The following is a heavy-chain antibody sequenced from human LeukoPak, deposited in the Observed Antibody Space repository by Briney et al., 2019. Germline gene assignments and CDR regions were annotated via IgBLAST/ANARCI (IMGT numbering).Heavy chain of an antibody. D-gene: IGHD1-26*01. J-gene: IGHJ5*02. CDR2: IYYSGST. Sequence: SETLSLTCTVSGGSISSSSYYWGWIRQPPGKGLEGIGSIYYSGSTYYNPSLKSRITISVNTSKNQFSLKLSSVTAADTVVYYCGRDRGWELFGFPYNWFDPWGQGTLVTVSS. CDR3: GRDRGWELFGFPYNWFDP. V-gene: IGHV4-39*07. CDR1: GGSISSSSYY.